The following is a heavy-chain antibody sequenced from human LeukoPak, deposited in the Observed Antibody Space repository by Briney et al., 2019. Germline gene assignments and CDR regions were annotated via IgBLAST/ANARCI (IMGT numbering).Heavy chain of an antibody. J-gene: IGHJ1*01. CDR3: VRGPTNVLPASGFSRRRTNKRVRYFQE. CDR1: GYTFNDYY. D-gene: IGHD6-13*01. V-gene: IGHV1-2*04. Sequence: ASVKVSCKTSGYTFNDYYIYWVRQAPGQGLEWMGRINPRSGDTNYAQKFQDWVTMTRDTSISTAYMDLRSLKFDDTAVYFCVRGPTNVLPASGFSRRRTNKRVRYFQEWGQGTLVTVSS. CDR2: INPRSGDT.